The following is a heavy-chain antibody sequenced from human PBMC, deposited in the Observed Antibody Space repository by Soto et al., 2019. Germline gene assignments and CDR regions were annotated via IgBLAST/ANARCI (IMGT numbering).Heavy chain of an antibody. Sequence: SETQSLTCPVSGVSLSSYYWSSIRPPPGKGLEWIGYIYYSGSTNYNPSLRSRVTISVDTSKNQFSLKLSSVTAADTAVYYCARVRSPYYDILTGYLDYWGQGTLVTV. V-gene: IGHV4-59*01. CDR2: IYYSGST. J-gene: IGHJ4*02. CDR3: ARVRSPYYDILTGYLDY. CDR1: GVSLSSYY. D-gene: IGHD3-9*01.